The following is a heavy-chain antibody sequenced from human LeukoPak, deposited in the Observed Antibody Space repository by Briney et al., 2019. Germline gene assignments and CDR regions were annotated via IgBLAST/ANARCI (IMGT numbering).Heavy chain of an antibody. Sequence: GGTLRLSCAASGFTLSSYGMSWVRQAPGKGLEWVSAISGSGGSTYYADSVKGRFTISRDNSKNTLYLQMNSLRAEDTAVYYCAKDRLGPFDYWGQGTLVTVSS. CDR2: ISGSGGST. D-gene: IGHD1-26*01. V-gene: IGHV3-23*01. CDR3: AKDRLGPFDY. J-gene: IGHJ4*02. CDR1: GFTLSSYG.